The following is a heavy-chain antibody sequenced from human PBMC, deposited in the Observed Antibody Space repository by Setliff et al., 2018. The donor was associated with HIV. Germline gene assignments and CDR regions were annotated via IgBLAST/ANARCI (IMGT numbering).Heavy chain of an antibody. CDR2: ISGDGGRAT. CDR3: ARAYCNSMRCFEPNY. CDR1: GFRFRTYA. Sequence: PGGSLRLSCVASGFRFRTYAMSWVRQSQGKGLEWVSLISGDGGRATHYSDSVKGRFTISRDDSKNTVYLEMNSLRAEDTAVYYCARAYCNSMRCFEPNYWGQGTQVTVSS. D-gene: IGHD2-2*01. J-gene: IGHJ4*02. V-gene: IGHV3-23*01.